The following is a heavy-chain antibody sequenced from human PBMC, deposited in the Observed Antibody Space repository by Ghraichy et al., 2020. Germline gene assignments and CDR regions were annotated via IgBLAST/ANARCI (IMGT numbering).Heavy chain of an antibody. CDR3: ARRTNRQQLVRFASYGMDV. CDR2: INHSGST. J-gene: IGHJ6*04. V-gene: IGHV4-34*01. CDR1: GGSFSGYY. Sequence: ESLNISCAVYGGSFSGYYWSWIRQPPGKGLEWIGEINHSGSTNYNPSLKSRVTISVDTSKNQFSLQLSSVTAADTAVYYCARRTNRQQLVRFASYGMDVCATGPRSPSP. D-gene: IGHD6-13*01.